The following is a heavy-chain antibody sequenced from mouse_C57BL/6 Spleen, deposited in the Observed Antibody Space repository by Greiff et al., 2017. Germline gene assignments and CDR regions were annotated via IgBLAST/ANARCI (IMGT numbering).Heavy chain of an antibody. CDR1: GYTFTSYW. V-gene: IGHV1-59*01. CDR2: IDPSDSYT. J-gene: IGHJ1*03. CDR3: ARDDGWYFDV. Sequence: QVQLQQPGAELVRPGTSVKLSCKASGYTFTSYWMHWVKQRPGQGLEWIGVIDPSDSYTNYNQKFKGKATLTVDTSSSTAYMQLSSLTSEDSAVYYCARDDGWYFDVWGTGTTVTVSS. D-gene: IGHD2-3*01.